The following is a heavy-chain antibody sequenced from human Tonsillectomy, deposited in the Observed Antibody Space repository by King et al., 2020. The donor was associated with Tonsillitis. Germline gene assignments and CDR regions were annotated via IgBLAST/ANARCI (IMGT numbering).Heavy chain of an antibody. J-gene: IGHJ6*02. CDR3: ARDLFTVPGHRYNSALDV. CDR1: GLILRAFA. D-gene: IGHD5-18*01. CDR2: ISSDGAKT. Sequence: VQLVESGGGVVQPGRSLRLTCAASGLILRAFAMHWVRQAPGKGLEWVAIISSDGAKTYYADSVKGRFIISRDNSQSNLFLQMNSLTPEDTALYYCARDLFTVPGHRYNSALDVWGQGTTVTVSS. V-gene: IGHV3-30*04.